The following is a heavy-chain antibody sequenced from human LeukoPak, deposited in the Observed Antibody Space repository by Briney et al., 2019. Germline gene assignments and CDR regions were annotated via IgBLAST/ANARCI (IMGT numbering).Heavy chain of an antibody. Sequence: SVKLSCKASGGTFSSYSMSWVRQAPGHGLEWMGRIIPILGITYYAQKFQGRVTITADKSTGTAYMELSGLRSEDKAIYYCATGSEWEMGHYFDHWGQGTLVTVSS. CDR1: GGTFSSYS. V-gene: IGHV1-69*02. J-gene: IGHJ4*02. CDR2: IIPILGIT. D-gene: IGHD1-26*01. CDR3: ATGSEWEMGHYFDH.